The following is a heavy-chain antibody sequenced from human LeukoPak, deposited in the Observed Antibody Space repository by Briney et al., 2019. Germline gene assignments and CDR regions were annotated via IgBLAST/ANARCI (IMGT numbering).Heavy chain of an antibody. V-gene: IGHV1-2*02. CDR2: INPNSGGT. CDR3: ARDSRVGDYGRQFDY. J-gene: IGHJ4*02. D-gene: IGHD4-17*01. CDR1: GYTFTGYY. Sequence: GASVKVSCKASGYTFTGYYMHWVRQAPGQGLEWMGWINPNSGGTNYAQKFQGRVTMTRDTSISTAYMELSSLRSDDKAVYFCARDSRVGDYGRQFDYWGQGTLVTVSS.